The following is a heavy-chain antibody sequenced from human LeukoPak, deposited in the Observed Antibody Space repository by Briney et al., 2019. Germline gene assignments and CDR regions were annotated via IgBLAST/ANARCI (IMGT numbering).Heavy chain of an antibody. D-gene: IGHD6-19*01. CDR2: INPNSGGT. Sequence: ASVKVSCKASGYTFTGYYMHWVRQAPGQGLEWMGWINPNSGGTNYAQKFQGRVTMTRDTSISTAYMELSRLRSDDTAVYYCARDLGIAVAGVWGGYYYYYYTDVWGKGTTVTVSS. CDR3: ARDLGIAVAGVWGGYYYYYYTDV. V-gene: IGHV1-2*02. J-gene: IGHJ6*03. CDR1: GYTFTGYY.